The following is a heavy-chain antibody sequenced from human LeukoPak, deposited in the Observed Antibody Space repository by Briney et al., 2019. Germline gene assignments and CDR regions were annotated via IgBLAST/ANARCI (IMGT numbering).Heavy chain of an antibody. CDR3: ARGWGGDCYHVH. CDR1: GYTFTSYA. J-gene: IGHJ4*02. D-gene: IGHD2-21*02. V-gene: IGHV1-3*01. CDR2: IYGGNGNT. Sequence: GASVKVSCKASGYTFTSYAMHWVRQAPGQRLEWMGWIYGGNGNTKYSQKFQGRVSITRDTSASTVYMEPSSLGSEDTAVYYCARGWGGDCYHVHWGQGTLVTVSS.